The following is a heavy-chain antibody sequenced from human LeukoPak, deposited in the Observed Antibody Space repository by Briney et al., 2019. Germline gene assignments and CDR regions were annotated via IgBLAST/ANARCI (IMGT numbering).Heavy chain of an antibody. Sequence: GGSLRLSCAASGFTFSDYAMHWVRQGPGKGLEWVAVISYDGRQKYYGDPVKGRFTISRDNPKNTLYLQMNSLSDDDTAVYYCATDYGDSPAYWGQGTLVTVSS. J-gene: IGHJ4*02. CDR1: GFTFSDYA. CDR3: ATDYGDSPAY. CDR2: ISYDGRQK. V-gene: IGHV3-30-3*01. D-gene: IGHD4-17*01.